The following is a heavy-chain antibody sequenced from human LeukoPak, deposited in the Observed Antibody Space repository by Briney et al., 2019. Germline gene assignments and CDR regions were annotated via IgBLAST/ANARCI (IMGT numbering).Heavy chain of an antibody. D-gene: IGHD6-13*01. Sequence: SETLSLTCAVYGGSFSGYYWSWICQPPGKGLEWIGEINHSGSTNYNPSLKSRVTISVDTSKNQFSLKLSSVTAADTAVYYCARVPLRIAAAGTFDYWGQGTLVTVSS. CDR2: INHSGST. V-gene: IGHV4-34*01. J-gene: IGHJ4*02. CDR1: GGSFSGYY. CDR3: ARVPLRIAAAGTFDY.